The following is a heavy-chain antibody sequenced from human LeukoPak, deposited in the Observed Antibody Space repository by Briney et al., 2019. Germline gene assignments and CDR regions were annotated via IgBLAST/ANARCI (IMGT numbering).Heavy chain of an antibody. Sequence: GGSLRLSCAACGFTFSSYAMHWVRQAPGKGLEWVAVISYDGSNKYYADSVKGRFTISRDNSKNTLYLQMNSLRAEDTAVYYCARVHSALAAAALDYWGQGTLVTVSS. D-gene: IGHD6-13*01. CDR2: ISYDGSNK. J-gene: IGHJ4*02. CDR1: GFTFSSYA. CDR3: ARVHSALAAAALDY. V-gene: IGHV3-30-3*01.